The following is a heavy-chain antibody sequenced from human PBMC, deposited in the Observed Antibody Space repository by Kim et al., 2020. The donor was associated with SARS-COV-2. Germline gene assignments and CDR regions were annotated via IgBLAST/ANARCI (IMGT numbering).Heavy chain of an antibody. CDR3: ARARGLRFPFDL. J-gene: IGHJ4*02. Sequence: YYHPSLKTRVTISGEPSKNQFSLNLNYVTAADTAVYFCARARGLRFPFDLWGQGTLVTVSS. V-gene: IGHV4-30-2*04. D-gene: IGHD3-3*01.